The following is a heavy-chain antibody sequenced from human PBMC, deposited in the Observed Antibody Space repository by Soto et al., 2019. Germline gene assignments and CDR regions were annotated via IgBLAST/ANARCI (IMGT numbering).Heavy chain of an antibody. CDR1: EFTFSSYE. J-gene: IGHJ4*02. CDR3: VRFGGAAAGPGDY. D-gene: IGHD6-13*01. CDR2: ISSSGSTI. Sequence: PGGSLRLSCVASEFTFSSYEMNWVRQAPGKGLEWVSYISSSGSTIYYSDSVKGRFTISRDNAKKSLYLQMNSLRAEDTAVYYCVRFGGAAAGPGDYWGQETLVTVSS. V-gene: IGHV3-48*03.